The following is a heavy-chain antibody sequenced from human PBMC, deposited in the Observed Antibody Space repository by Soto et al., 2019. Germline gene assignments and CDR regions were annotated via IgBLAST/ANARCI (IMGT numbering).Heavy chain of an antibody. J-gene: IGHJ4*02. V-gene: IGHV4-59*08. CDR1: GGSISGYY. Sequence: QLQLQESGPGLVKPSETLSLTCTVSGGSISGYYWSWIRQPPGKGLGSIAYIYYSGSSNSNPSLTSRATISVDTSKDQFSLRLSSVTAADTAVYYCARHSNAYRESLDYWGQGTLVTVSS. CDR3: ARHSNAYRESLDY. CDR2: IYYSGSS. D-gene: IGHD1-1*01.